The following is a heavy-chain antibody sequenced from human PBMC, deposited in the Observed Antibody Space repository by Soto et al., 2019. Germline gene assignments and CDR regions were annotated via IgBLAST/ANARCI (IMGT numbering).Heavy chain of an antibody. J-gene: IGHJ3*02. CDR3: ARGKSSSWPPLYAFDI. Sequence: GGSLRLSCAASGFTFSSYWMSWVRQAPGKGLEWVANIKQDGSEKYYVDSVKGRFTISRDNAKNSLYLQMNSLRAEDTAVYYCARGKSSSWPPLYAFDIWGQGTMVTVSS. D-gene: IGHD6-13*01. CDR1: GFTFSSYW. V-gene: IGHV3-7*01. CDR2: IKQDGSEK.